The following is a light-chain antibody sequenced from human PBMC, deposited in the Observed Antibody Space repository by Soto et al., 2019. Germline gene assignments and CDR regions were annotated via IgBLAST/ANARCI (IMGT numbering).Light chain of an antibody. V-gene: IGLV2-23*01. J-gene: IGLJ3*02. Sequence: QSALTQPASVSGSPGQSITISCTGTSSDVGNYNLVSWYQQHPGKAPKLIIYEGIKRPSGVSNRFSGSKSRNTASLTISGPQAEDEANYYCSSYAGSSIWVFGGGTKVTVL. CDR1: SSDVGNYNL. CDR2: EGI. CDR3: SSYAGSSIWV.